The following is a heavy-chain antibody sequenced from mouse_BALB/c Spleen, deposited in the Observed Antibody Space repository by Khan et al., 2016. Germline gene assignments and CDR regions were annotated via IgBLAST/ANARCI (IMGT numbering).Heavy chain of an antibody. CDR1: GYTFTNYW. CDR3: ARSLLRVRTDY. V-gene: IGHV1-63*02. Sequence: QVQLQQPGAELVRPGTSVKISCKASGYTFTNYWLGWVKQRPGHGLEWIGDIYPGGDYINYNEKFKGKATLTADTSSNTAYMQLSSLTAEDSAVYFCARSLLRVRTDYWGQGTTLTVSS. CDR2: IYPGGDYI. D-gene: IGHD1-2*01. J-gene: IGHJ2*01.